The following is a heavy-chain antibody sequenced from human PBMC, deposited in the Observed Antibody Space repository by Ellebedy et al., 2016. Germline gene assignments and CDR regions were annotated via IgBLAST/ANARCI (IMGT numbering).Heavy chain of an antibody. V-gene: IGHV3-7*01. J-gene: IGHJ4*02. Sequence: GGSLRLSCAVSGFSFSSFWMSWFRQAPGKGLEWAASLNVDESVKYYVDSVKGRFTISRDNAKNSLYLNMDSLRPEDTAVYYCASGSYQHNFWGQGTLCAVSS. D-gene: IGHD1-26*01. CDR3: ASGSYQHNF. CDR1: GFSFSSFW. CDR2: LNVDESVK.